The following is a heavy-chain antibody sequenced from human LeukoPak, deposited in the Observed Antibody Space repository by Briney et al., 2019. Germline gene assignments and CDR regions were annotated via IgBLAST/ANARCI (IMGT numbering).Heavy chain of an antibody. D-gene: IGHD4-17*01. Sequence: PSETLSLTCTVSGDSISSSSYCWGRIRQPPGKGLEWNGSIYYSGSSYYNPCLKSRVTISVDTSKNQFSLKLSSVTAADTAVYYCARHMTTVTTGPQHWGQGTLVTVSS. V-gene: IGHV4-39*01. CDR1: GDSISSSSYC. CDR3: ARHMTTVTTGPQH. CDR2: IYYSGSS. J-gene: IGHJ1*01.